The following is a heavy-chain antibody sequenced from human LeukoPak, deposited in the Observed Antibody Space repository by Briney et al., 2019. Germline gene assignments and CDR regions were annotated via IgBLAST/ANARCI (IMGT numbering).Heavy chain of an antibody. V-gene: IGHV4-4*02. Sequence: SGTLSLTCAVSGDSITSSKWWSWVRQSPEKGLEWIGEIYHSGPTNYNPSLKSRVTISVDKSKNQFSLNLSSVTAADTAVYYCASGSHAVTTHFDYWGQGTLVTVSS. D-gene: IGHD3-16*01. CDR1: GDSITSSKW. CDR3: ASGSHAVTTHFDY. CDR2: IYHSGPT. J-gene: IGHJ4*02.